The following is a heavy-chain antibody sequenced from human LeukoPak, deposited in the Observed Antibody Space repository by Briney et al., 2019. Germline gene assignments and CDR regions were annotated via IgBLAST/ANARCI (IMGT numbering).Heavy chain of an antibody. J-gene: IGHJ4*02. CDR3: AKLAYSSLSSVDY. CDR1: GFTFSTYG. Sequence: GGSLRLSCAASGFTFSTYGMHWVRQAPGKGLEWVAFIRYDGSNKYYADSVKGRFTISRDNSKNTLYLQMNSLRAEDTAVYYCAKLAYSSLSSVDYWGQGTLVTVSS. CDR2: IRYDGSNK. D-gene: IGHD6-6*01. V-gene: IGHV3-30*02.